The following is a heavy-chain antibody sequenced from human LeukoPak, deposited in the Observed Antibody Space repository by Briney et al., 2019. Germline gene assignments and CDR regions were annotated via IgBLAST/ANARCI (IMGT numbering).Heavy chain of an antibody. CDR2: INPNSGGT. V-gene: IGHV1-2*02. CDR1: GYTFTGYY. D-gene: IGHD5-12*01. CDR3: ARDQRYSGYGGNHPLRV. J-gene: IGHJ4*02. Sequence: APVKVSCKASGYTFTGYYMHWVRQAPGQGLEWMGWINPNSGGTNYAQKFQGRVTMTRDTSISTAYMELSRLRSDDTAVHYCARDQRYSGYGGNHPLRVWGQGTLVTVSS.